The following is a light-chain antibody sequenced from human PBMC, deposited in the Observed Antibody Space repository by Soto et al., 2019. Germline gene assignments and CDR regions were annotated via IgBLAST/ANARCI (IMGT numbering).Light chain of an antibody. CDR2: GAS. V-gene: IGKV3-20*01. Sequence: EIVLTQSPGTLSLSPGERATLSCRASQSVSSSHLAWYQQKPGQAPRLLIYGASSRATGTPDRFSGSGSGTDFTLTISRLEPEDCAVYYCQQDGSSPWTFGKGTKVEIK. CDR1: QSVSSSH. CDR3: QQDGSSPWT. J-gene: IGKJ1*01.